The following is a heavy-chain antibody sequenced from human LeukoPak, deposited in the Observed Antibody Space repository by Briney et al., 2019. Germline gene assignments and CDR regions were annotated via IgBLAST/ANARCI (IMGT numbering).Heavy chain of an antibody. Sequence: SKTLSLTCTVSGGSISSGGYYWSWIRQHPGKGLEWIGYIYYSGSTYYNPSLKSRVTISVDTSKNQFSLKLSSVTAADTAVYYCARDLYYDSSNWFDPWGQGTLVTVSS. CDR3: ARDLYYDSSNWFDP. J-gene: IGHJ5*02. V-gene: IGHV4-31*03. D-gene: IGHD3-22*01. CDR2: IYYSGST. CDR1: GGSISSGGYY.